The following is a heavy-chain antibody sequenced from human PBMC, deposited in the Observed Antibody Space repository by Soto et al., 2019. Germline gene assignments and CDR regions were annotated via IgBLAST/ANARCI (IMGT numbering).Heavy chain of an antibody. J-gene: IGHJ4*02. CDR3: ARALRYYDILTGPNIYYFDY. V-gene: IGHV4-31*03. CDR2: IYYSGST. CDR1: GGSISSGGYY. D-gene: IGHD3-9*01. Sequence: SETLSLTCTVSGGSISSGGYYWSWIRQHPGKGLEWIGYIYYSGSTYYNPSLKSRVTISVDTSKNQFSLKLSSVTAADTAVYYCARALRYYDILTGPNIYYFDYWGQGTLVTSPQ.